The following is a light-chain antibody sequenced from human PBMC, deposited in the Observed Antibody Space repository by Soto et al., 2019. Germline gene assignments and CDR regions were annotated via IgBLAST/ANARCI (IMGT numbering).Light chain of an antibody. CDR3: QQYKHLIT. J-gene: IGKJ5*01. CDR2: DAS. V-gene: IGKV1-33*01. Sequence: DIQMTQSPSSLSASVGDRVTITCQASQDISNYLNWYQQKPGKAPKLLIYDASNSETGVPSRFRGSGSGTDFTFTITSLQPEDIATYYCQQYKHLITFGQGTRLEIK. CDR1: QDISNY.